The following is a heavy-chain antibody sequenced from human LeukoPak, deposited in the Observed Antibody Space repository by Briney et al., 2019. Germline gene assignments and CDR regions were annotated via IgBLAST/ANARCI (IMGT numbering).Heavy chain of an antibody. J-gene: IGHJ6*02. CDR3: ARGLSDGMDV. Sequence: GGSLRLPCAASGFNFRSYGMHWVRQAPGKGLEWVALIWSDGSDKYYADSVKGRFTISRDNSKNTVYLQMNSLRAEDTAVYYCARGLSDGMDVWGQGTTVTVSS. CDR2: IWSDGSDK. V-gene: IGHV3-33*01. CDR1: GFNFRSYG.